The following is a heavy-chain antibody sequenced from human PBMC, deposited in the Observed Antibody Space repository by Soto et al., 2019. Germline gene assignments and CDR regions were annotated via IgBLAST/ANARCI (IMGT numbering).Heavy chain of an antibody. CDR1: GYSFTSYW. D-gene: IGHD3-10*01. J-gene: IGHJ6*02. CDR3: AGGGVRGVITRTRDYYGMDV. Sequence: GESLKISCKGSGYSFTSYWIGWVRQMPGKGLEWMGIIYPGDSDTIYSPSFQGQVTISADKSISTAYLQWSSLKASDTAMYFCAGGGVRGVITRTRDYYGMDVWGQGTTVTVSS. V-gene: IGHV5-51*01. CDR2: IYPGDSDT.